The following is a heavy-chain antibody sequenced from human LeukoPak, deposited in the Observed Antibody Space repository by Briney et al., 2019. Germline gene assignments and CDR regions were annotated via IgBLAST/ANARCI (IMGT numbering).Heavy chain of an antibody. Sequence: GGSLRLSCAASGFTSSSYAMHWVRQAPGKGLEWVAVISYDGSNKYYADSVKGRFTISRDNSKNTLYLQMNSLRAEDTAVYYCAREARSNSGFDYWGQGTLVTVSS. CDR1: GFTSSSYA. V-gene: IGHV3-30-3*01. CDR3: AREARSNSGFDY. CDR2: ISYDGSNK. J-gene: IGHJ4*02. D-gene: IGHD4-11*01.